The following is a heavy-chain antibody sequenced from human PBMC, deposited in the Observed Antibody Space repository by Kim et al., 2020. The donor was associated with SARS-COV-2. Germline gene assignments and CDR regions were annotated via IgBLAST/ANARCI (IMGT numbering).Heavy chain of an antibody. CDR2: ISSSGSTI. CDR3: ARSSPRILIASWYFVL. D-gene: IGHD2-15*01. Sequence: GGSLRLSCAASGFTFSSYEMNWVRQAPGKGLEWVSYISSSGSTIYYADSVKGRFTISRDNAKNSLYLQMNSLRAEDTAVYYCARSSPRILIASWYFVLWGRGTLVTVSS. J-gene: IGHJ2*01. CDR1: GFTFSSYE. V-gene: IGHV3-48*03.